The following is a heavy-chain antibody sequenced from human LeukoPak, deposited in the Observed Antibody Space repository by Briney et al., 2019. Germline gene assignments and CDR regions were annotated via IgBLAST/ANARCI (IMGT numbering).Heavy chain of an antibody. CDR2: IKKDGSEE. CDR1: GFTFSSYA. Sequence: GGSLRLSCAASGFTFSSYAMSWVRQAPGKGLEWVANIKKDGSEEYYVGSVRGRFTISRDNAKNSLDLQMSSLRAEDTAVYYCARERGGYCSGATCYKAFDIWGQGTMVTVSS. V-gene: IGHV3-7*01. D-gene: IGHD2-2*02. J-gene: IGHJ3*02. CDR3: ARERGGYCSGATCYKAFDI.